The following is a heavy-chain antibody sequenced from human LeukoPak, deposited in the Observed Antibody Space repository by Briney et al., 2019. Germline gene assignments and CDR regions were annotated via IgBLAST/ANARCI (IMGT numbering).Heavy chain of an antibody. CDR1: GGSISSYY. V-gene: IGHV4-59*01. Sequence: SETLSLTCTVAGGSISSYYWSWIRQPPGKGLEWIGYIYYSGSTNYNPSLKSRVTISVDTSKNQFSLKLSSVTAADTAVYYCAIGVVATILDYWVQGTLVTVSS. J-gene: IGHJ4*02. D-gene: IGHD5-12*01. CDR2: IYYSGST. CDR3: AIGVVATILDY.